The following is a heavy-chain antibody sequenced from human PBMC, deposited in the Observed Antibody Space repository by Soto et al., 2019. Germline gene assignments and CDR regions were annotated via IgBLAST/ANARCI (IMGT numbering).Heavy chain of an antibody. CDR2: INSDGSST. Sequence: PGGSLRLSCAASGFTFSSYWMHWVRQAPGKGLVLVSRINSDGSSTSYADSVKGRFTISRDNAKNTLYLQMNSLRAEDTAVYYCARDDFWSGYRNLNYYYYMDVWGKGTTVTVSS. V-gene: IGHV3-74*01. CDR3: ARDDFWSGYRNLNYYYYMDV. CDR1: GFTFSSYW. D-gene: IGHD3-3*01. J-gene: IGHJ6*03.